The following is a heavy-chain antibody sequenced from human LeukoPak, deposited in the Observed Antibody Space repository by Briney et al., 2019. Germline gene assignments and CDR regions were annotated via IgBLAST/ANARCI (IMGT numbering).Heavy chain of an antibody. CDR2: ISAYNGNT. Sequence: GASVKVSCKASGYTFTSYGISWVRQAPGQGLEWMGWISAYNGNTNYAQKLQGRVTMTTDTSTSTAYMELRSLRSDDTAVYYCARHPTYYYDSSGYWSYYYYMDVWGKGTTVTISS. J-gene: IGHJ6*03. CDR1: GYTFTSYG. D-gene: IGHD3-22*01. CDR3: ARHPTYYYDSSGYWSYYYYMDV. V-gene: IGHV1-18*01.